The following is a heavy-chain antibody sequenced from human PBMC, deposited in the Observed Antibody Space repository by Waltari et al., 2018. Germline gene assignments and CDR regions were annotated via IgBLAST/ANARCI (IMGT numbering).Heavy chain of an antibody. V-gene: IGHV3-7*04. Sequence: EVQLVESGGGLVQPGGSLRLSCAASGSAFWTSWMPWVRQVPGKGLEWVANIEKTGGATYYADSVKGRFTISRDDAKNSLYLQMDGLKAEDTAVYYCARGNYGNDYWGQGTLVTVSS. CDR3: ARGNYGNDY. J-gene: IGHJ4*02. CDR2: IEKTGGAT. CDR1: GSAFWTSW. D-gene: IGHD3-16*01.